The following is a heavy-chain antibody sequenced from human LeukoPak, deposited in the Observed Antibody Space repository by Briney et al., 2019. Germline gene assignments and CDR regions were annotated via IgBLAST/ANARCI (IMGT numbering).Heavy chain of an antibody. J-gene: IGHJ6*03. CDR1: GTTFDRYS. V-gene: IGHV3-48*04. CDR3: ARERYLPSGGYYYMDV. CDR2: ISSGSNTR. Sequence: GSLRLSCVAYGTTFDRYSMDWVRQAPGKGLEWVSYISSGSNTRLYAESVKGRFTISRDNSNDSLFLQMNSLRAEDSAVYYCARERYLPSGGYYYMDVWGKGTTVTVSS. D-gene: IGHD5-12*01.